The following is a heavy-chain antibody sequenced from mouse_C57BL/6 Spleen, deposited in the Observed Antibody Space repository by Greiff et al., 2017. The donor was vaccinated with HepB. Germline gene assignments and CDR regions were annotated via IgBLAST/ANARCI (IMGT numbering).Heavy chain of an antibody. CDR1: GFTFSSYG. V-gene: IGHV5-6*01. J-gene: IGHJ1*03. D-gene: IGHD1-1*01. CDR3: ARQRDYYGSSPNWYFDV. CDR2: ISSGGSYT. Sequence: EVKLMESGGDLVKPGGSLKLSCAASGFTFSSYGMSWVRQTPDKRLEWVATISSGGSYTYYPDSVKGRFTISRDNAKNTLYLQMSSLKSEDTAMYYCARQRDYYGSSPNWYFDVWGTVTTVTVSS.